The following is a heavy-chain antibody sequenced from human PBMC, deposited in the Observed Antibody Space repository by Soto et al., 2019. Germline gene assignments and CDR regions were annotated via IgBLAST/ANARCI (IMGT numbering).Heavy chain of an antibody. CDR2: ISGSGGST. CDR1: GLTFSSYA. V-gene: IGHV3-23*01. J-gene: IGHJ5*02. Sequence: PGGSLRLSCAASGLTFSSYAMSWVRQAPGKGLEWVSAISGSGGSTYYADSVKGRFTISRDNSKNTLYLQMNSLRAEDTAVYYCAKVEIYYDSSGYYLWGQGTLVTVSS. D-gene: IGHD3-22*01. CDR3: AKVEIYYDSSGYYL.